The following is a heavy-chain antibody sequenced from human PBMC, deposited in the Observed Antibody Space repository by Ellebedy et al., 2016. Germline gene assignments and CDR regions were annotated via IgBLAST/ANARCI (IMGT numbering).Heavy chain of an antibody. D-gene: IGHD6-13*01. CDR3: AKVGAATGNYYYYMDV. CDR2: INGRGTTT. J-gene: IGHJ6*03. Sequence: GESLKISXAASGFSFRGQTMTWVRQAPGKGLEWVAAINGRGTTTKYADSVKGRFTVSRDNSKSTLYLQINSLRAGDTAVYYCAKVGAATGNYYYYMDVWGKGTTVSVSS. V-gene: IGHV3-23*05. CDR1: GFSFRGQT.